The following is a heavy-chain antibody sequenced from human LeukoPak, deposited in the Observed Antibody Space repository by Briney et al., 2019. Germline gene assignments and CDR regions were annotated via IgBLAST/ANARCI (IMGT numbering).Heavy chain of an antibody. D-gene: IGHD2-8*02. CDR3: ARDDGTTQATGV. Sequence: GESLKTSCKASGYSFPNYWIAWVRQMPGKRLKWMGIIYPGDSDTRYSPSFQGQVTISADKSISTAYLQWSSLKASDTAMYYCARDDGTTQATGVWGQGTLVTVSS. V-gene: IGHV5-51*01. CDR2: IYPGDSDT. J-gene: IGHJ4*02. CDR1: GYSFPNYW.